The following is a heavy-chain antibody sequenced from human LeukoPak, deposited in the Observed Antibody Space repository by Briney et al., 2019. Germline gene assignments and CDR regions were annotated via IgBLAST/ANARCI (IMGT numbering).Heavy chain of an antibody. J-gene: IGHJ4*02. D-gene: IGHD3-22*01. CDR3: AKSYSSGYSPYFDY. CDR1: GFTFSNYS. V-gene: IGHV3-21*01. CDR2: ISSSSSYI. Sequence: GGSLRLSCVASGFTFSNYSMNWVRQAPGEGLEWVSSISSSSSYIYYADSVKGRFTISRDNAKNSLYLQMNSLRAEDTAVYYCAKSYSSGYSPYFDYWGQGTLVTVSS.